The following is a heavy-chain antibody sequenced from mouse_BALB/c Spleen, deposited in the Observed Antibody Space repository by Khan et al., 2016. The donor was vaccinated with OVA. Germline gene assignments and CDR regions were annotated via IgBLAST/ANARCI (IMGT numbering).Heavy chain of an antibody. CDR1: GYTFTSYW. J-gene: IGHJ2*01. Sequence: DLVKPGASVKLSCKASGYTFTSYWINWIKQRPGQGLEWIGRIAPGSGSIYYNEMFKDKATLTVDTSSSTAYIQLNSLSSEDSAVXFCAMAIGGKVPLDYWGQGTTLTVSS. D-gene: IGHD1-1*02. CDR3: AMAIGGKVPLDY. V-gene: IGHV1S41*01. CDR2: IAPGSGSI.